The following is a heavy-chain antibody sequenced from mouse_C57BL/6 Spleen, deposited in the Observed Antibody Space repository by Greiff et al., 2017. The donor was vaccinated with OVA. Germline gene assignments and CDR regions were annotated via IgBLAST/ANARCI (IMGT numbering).Heavy chain of an antibody. J-gene: IGHJ4*01. CDR1: GFTFSDYG. CDR2: ISNLAYSI. Sequence: EVMLVESGGGLVQPGGSLKLSCAASGFTFSDYGMAWVRQAPRKGPEWVAFISNLAYSIYYADTLTGRFTISRENAKNTLYLEMSCLRSEDTAIYYCARLPHYDYDAMDYWGQGTSVTVSS. D-gene: IGHD1-1*02. CDR3: ARLPHYDYDAMDY. V-gene: IGHV5-15*01.